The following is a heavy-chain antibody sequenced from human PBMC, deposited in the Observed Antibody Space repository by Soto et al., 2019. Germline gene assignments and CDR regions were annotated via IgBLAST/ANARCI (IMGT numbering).Heavy chain of an antibody. V-gene: IGHV3-15*01. D-gene: IGHD3-16*02. CDR1: GFTFSNAW. CDR3: TTDSSRWPYYYYHGMDD. J-gene: IGHJ6*02. CDR2: IKSKTDDGTT. Sequence: PGGSLRLSCTVSGFTFSNAWMTWVRQAPGKGREWVGRIKSKTDDGTTDYAAPVKGRFTISRDDSRNTLYLQMNSLKTEDTAVYYCTTDSSRWPYYYYHGMDDCGQGTTVTVS.